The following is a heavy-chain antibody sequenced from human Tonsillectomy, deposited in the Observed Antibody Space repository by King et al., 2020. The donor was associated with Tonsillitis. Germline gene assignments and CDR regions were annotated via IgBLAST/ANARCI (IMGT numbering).Heavy chain of an antibody. J-gene: IGHJ4*02. D-gene: IGHD1-26*01. CDR1: GFKFSDSY. CDR3: ARELGRDDY. V-gene: IGHV3-11*01. CDR2: INYNGKTF. Sequence: QLVQSGGGLVKPGGSLILSCAASGFKFSDSYMSWTRQAPGKGLEWLAYINYNGKTFYYADSVKGRFTISRDNAKDTLYLQLNSLRAEDTATYYCARELGRDDYWGQGTLVIVSS.